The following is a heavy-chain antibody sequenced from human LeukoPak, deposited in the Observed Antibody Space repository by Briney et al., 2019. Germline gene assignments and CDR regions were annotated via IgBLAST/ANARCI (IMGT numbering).Heavy chain of an antibody. V-gene: IGHV1-69*01. CDR3: ARDAGVEMATTWFDY. Sequence: EASVKVSCKASGGTFSSYAISWVRQAPGQGLEWMGGIIPIFGTANYAQKFQGRVTITADESTSTAYMELSSLRSEDTAVYYCARDAGVEMATTWFDYWGQGTLVTVSS. J-gene: IGHJ4*02. D-gene: IGHD5-24*01. CDR1: GGTFSSYA. CDR2: IIPIFGTA.